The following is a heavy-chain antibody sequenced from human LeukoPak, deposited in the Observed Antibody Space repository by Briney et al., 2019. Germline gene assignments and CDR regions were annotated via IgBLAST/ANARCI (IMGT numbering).Heavy chain of an antibody. CDR2: INPNSGGT. CDR3: ARIRDGYNDAYDI. D-gene: IGHD5-24*01. V-gene: IGHV1-2*02. Sequence: RASVKVSCKASGYTFTGYYMHWVRQAPGQGLEWMGWINPNSGGTNYAQNFQGRVTMTRDTSASTVYMELSSLRSEDTAIYYCARIRDGYNDAYDIWGQGTVVTVPS. J-gene: IGHJ3*02. CDR1: GYTFTGYY.